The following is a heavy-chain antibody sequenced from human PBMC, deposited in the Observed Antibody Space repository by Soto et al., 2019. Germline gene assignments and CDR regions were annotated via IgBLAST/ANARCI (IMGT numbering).Heavy chain of an antibody. V-gene: IGHV3-30-3*01. CDR2: ISYDGSNK. D-gene: IGHD6-13*01. CDR1: GLTFSSYA. Sequence: GGSLRLSCAASGLTFSSYAMHWVRQAPGKGLEWVAVISYDGSNKYYADSVKGRFTISRDNSKNTLYLQMNSLRAEDTAVYYCARGGEQQLPPIDAFDIWGQGTMVTVSS. CDR3: ARGGEQQLPPIDAFDI. J-gene: IGHJ3*02.